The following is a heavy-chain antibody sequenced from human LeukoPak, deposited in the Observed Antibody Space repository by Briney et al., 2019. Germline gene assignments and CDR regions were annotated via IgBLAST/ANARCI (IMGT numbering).Heavy chain of an antibody. CDR1: GFTFSSYW. V-gene: IGHV3-7*03. J-gene: IGHJ4*02. D-gene: IGHD5-18*01. CDR3: ARDHNYGSDY. CDR2: INHNGNVN. Sequence: GGSLRLSCAASGFTFSSYWMNWARQAPGKGLEWVASINHNGNVNYYVDSVKGRFTISRDNAKNSLYLQMNSLRVEDTAVYYCARDHNYGSDYWGQGTLVTVSS.